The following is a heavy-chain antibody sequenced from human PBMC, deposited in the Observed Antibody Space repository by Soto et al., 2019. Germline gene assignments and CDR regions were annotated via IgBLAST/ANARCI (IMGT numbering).Heavy chain of an antibody. CDR2: ISSSSSYI. V-gene: IGHV3-21*01. D-gene: IGHD6-13*01. J-gene: IGHJ6*02. CDR3: ARPSSRHYYYYYAMDV. Sequence: PGGSLRLSCAASGFTFSSYSMNWVRQAPGKGLEWVSSISSSSSYIYYADSVKGRFTISRDNAKNSLYLQMNSLRAEDTAVYYCARPSSRHYYYYYAMDVWGQGTTVTVSS. CDR1: GFTFSSYS.